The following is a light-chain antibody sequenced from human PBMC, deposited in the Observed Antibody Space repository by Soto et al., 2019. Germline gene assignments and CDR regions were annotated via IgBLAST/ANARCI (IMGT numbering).Light chain of an antibody. CDR1: QSVSSK. CDR2: GAF. CDR3: QQYNDWPLT. J-gene: IGKJ1*01. Sequence: EIVLTQSPATLSLSPGEGSTLSCRASQSVSSKLAWYQQKPGQAPSLLIYGAFTRATGIPARFSGTGSGTEFTLTISSLQSEDFALYYCQQYNDWPLTFGQGTKVDIK. V-gene: IGKV3-15*01.